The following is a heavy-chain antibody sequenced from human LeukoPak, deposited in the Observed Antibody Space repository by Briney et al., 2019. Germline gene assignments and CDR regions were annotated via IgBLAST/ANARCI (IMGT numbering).Heavy chain of an antibody. Sequence: ASVKVSCKASGYTFTGHYMHWVRQAPGQRLEWLGWINPNSGDTNYAQKFQGRVTMTRDTSISTAYMELSRLRSDDTALYYCARGGPLEYFDWLYYYWGQGTLVTVSS. CDR2: INPNSGDT. D-gene: IGHD3-9*01. V-gene: IGHV1-2*02. CDR3: ARGGPLEYFDWLYYY. CDR1: GYTFTGHY. J-gene: IGHJ4*02.